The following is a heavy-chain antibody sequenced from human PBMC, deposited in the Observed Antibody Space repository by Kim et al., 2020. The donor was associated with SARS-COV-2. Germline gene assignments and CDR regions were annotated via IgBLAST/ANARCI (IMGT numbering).Heavy chain of an antibody. J-gene: IGHJ3*02. CDR2: IKSKTDGGTT. CDR1: GFTFSNAW. D-gene: IGHD3-22*01. Sequence: GGSLRLSCAASGFTFSNAWMSWVRQAPGKGLEWVGRIKSKTDGGTTDYAAPVKGRFTISRDDSKNTLYLQMNSLKTEDTAVYYCTTDRLYYDSSGYYSWTSDDAFDIWGQGTMVTVSS. V-gene: IGHV3-15*01. CDR3: TTDRLYYDSSGYYSWTSDDAFDI.